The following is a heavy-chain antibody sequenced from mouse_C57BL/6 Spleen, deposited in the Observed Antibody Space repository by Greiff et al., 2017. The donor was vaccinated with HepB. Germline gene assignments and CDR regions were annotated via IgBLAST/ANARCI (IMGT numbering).Heavy chain of an antibody. CDR1: GYAFSSSW. D-gene: IGHD2-13*01. CDR2: IYPGDGDT. V-gene: IGHV1-82*01. CDR3: HYGDTGFYAMDY. J-gene: IGHJ4*01. Sequence: QVQLQQSGPELVKPGASVKISCKASGYAFSSSWMNWVKQRPGKGLEWIGRIYPGDGDTNYNGKFKGKATLTADKSSSTAYMQLSSLTSEDSAVYFCHYGDTGFYAMDYWGQGTSVTVSS.